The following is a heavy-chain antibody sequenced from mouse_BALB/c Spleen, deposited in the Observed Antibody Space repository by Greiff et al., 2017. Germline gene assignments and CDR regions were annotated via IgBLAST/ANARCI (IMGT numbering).Heavy chain of an antibody. D-gene: IGHD2-1*01. Sequence: EVQLQQSGPELVKPGASVKISCKASGYTFTDYNMHWVKQSHGKSLEWIGYIYPYNGGTGYNQKFKSKATLTVDNSSSTAYMELRSLTSEDSAVYYCARPGNYGWYFDVWGAGTTVTVSS. CDR3: ARPGNYGWYFDV. V-gene: IGHV1S29*02. J-gene: IGHJ1*01. CDR1: GYTFTDYN. CDR2: IYPYNGGT.